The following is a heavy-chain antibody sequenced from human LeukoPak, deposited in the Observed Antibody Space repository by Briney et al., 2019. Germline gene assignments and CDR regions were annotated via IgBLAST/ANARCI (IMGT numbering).Heavy chain of an antibody. CDR1: GFTFDDYA. J-gene: IGHJ4*02. D-gene: IGHD7-27*01. Sequence: GRSLRLSCAASGFTFDDYAMHWVRQAPGKGLEWVSGISWNSGSIGYADSVKGRFTISGDNAKNSLYLQMNSLRAEDTALYYCAKVGTRLGYSDYWGQGTLVTVSS. CDR2: ISWNSGSI. V-gene: IGHV3-9*01. CDR3: AKVGTRLGYSDY.